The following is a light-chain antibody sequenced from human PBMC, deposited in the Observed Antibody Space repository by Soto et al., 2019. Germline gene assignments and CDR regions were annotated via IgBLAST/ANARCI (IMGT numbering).Light chain of an antibody. CDR1: SSNIGAGYD. CDR3: QSHDTSLSGYV. CDR2: GNT. Sequence: QSVLTQPPSVSGAPGQRVTISCTGSSSNIGAGYDVHWSQQLPGTAPKLLIYGNTNRPSGVPDRFSGSKSGTSASLAITGLQAEDEADYYCQSHDTSLSGYVFGTGTKLTVL. J-gene: IGLJ1*01. V-gene: IGLV1-40*01.